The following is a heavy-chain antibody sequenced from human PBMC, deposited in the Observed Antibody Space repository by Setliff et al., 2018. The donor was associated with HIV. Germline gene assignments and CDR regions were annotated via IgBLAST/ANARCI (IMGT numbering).Heavy chain of an antibody. Sequence: GGSLRLSCAASGFTFSSYWMSWVRQAPGKGLEWVADIKQDGSKAYYMDSVKGRFTISRDNPKNSLYLQMTSLRAEDTAAYYCARDDSNGNTDAFDIWGQGTTVTVSS. CDR2: IKQDGSKA. J-gene: IGHJ3*02. V-gene: IGHV3-7*04. CDR3: ARDDSNGNTDAFDI. CDR1: GFTFSSYW. D-gene: IGHD5-18*01.